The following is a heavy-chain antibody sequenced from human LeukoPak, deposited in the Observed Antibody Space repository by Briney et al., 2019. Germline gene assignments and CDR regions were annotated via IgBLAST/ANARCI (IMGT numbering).Heavy chain of an antibody. CDR3: ARHGRGPIQLWFHYYYMDV. J-gene: IGHJ6*03. CDR2: INHSGST. V-gene: IGHV4-34*01. Sequence: SETLSLTCAVYGGSFSGYYWSWIRQPPGKGLEWIGEINHSGSTNYNPSLKSRVTISVDTSKNQFSLKLSSVTAAATAVYYCARHGRGPIQLWFHYYYMDVWGKGTTVTISS. CDR1: GGSFSGYY. D-gene: IGHD5-18*01.